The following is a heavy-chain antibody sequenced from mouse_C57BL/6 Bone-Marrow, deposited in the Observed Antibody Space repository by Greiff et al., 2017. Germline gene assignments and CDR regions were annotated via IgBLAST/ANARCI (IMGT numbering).Heavy chain of an antibody. CDR1: GFTFSSYA. Sequence: EVQVVESGGGLVKPGGSLKLSCAASGFTFSSYAMSWVRQTPEKRLEWVATISDGGSYTYYPAPVTGRFTISRDNAKNNLYLQRSQLKSKDTSMYYCARGWLPYWYFDVWGTGTTVTVSS. V-gene: IGHV5-4*01. D-gene: IGHD2-2*01. J-gene: IGHJ1*03. CDR2: ISDGGSYT. CDR3: ARGWLPYWYFDV.